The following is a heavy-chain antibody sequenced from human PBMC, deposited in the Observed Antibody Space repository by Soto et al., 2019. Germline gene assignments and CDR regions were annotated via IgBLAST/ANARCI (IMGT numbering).Heavy chain of an antibody. J-gene: IGHJ5*02. CDR2: IFYSGST. CDR1: GGSFSSSRSY. Sequence: PPETLSLTCNVSGGSFSSSRSYWAWIRQPPGKGLEWIANIFYSGSTNYNPSLASRVTVSVDASKTQFSLKLSSVTAADTAVYYCARQRTTADIDLWFDPWGQGTLVTVSS. D-gene: IGHD1-1*01. CDR3: ARQRTTADIDLWFDP. V-gene: IGHV4-39*01.